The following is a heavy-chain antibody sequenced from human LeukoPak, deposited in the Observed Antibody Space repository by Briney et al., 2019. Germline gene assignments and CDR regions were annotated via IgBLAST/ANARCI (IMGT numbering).Heavy chain of an antibody. V-gene: IGHV4-30-4*01. CDR3: ARGRRNYDY. D-gene: IGHD1-7*01. CDR1: GGSISSGDYY. Sequence: SETLSLTCTVSGGSISSGDYYWSWIRQPPGRGLEWIGHIYYSGTTYYNPSLKSRVIISVDTSKNQFSLKLSSVTAADTAVYYCARGRRNYDYWGQGTLVTVSS. CDR2: IYYSGTT. J-gene: IGHJ4*02.